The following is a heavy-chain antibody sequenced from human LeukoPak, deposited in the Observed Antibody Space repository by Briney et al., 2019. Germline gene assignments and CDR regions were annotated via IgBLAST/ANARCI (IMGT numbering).Heavy chain of an antibody. Sequence: PGGSLRLSCAASGFTFDDYAMHWVRQAPGKGLEWVSGISWNSGSIGYADSVKGRFTISRDNAKNSLYLQMNSLRAEDTALYYCAKDITMIPSDAFDIWGQGTMVTVSS. CDR3: AKDITMIPSDAFDI. CDR2: ISWNSGSI. V-gene: IGHV3-9*01. J-gene: IGHJ3*02. CDR1: GFTFDDYA. D-gene: IGHD3-22*01.